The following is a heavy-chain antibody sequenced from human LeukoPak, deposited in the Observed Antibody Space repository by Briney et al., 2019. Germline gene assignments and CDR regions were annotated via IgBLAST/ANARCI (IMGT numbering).Heavy chain of an antibody. V-gene: IGHV3-23*01. D-gene: IGHD4-23*01. J-gene: IGHJ4*01. Sequence: GGSLTLSCAASGFTFSNYAMSWVRQAPGKGLEWVSAISGSGRSTYHADSMEGRFTVSRDNSKNTLYLQMNSLRAEDTAIYYCAQDHNYGGNRLEYWGHGTLVTVFS. CDR1: GFTFSNYA. CDR2: ISGSGRST. CDR3: AQDHNYGGNRLEY.